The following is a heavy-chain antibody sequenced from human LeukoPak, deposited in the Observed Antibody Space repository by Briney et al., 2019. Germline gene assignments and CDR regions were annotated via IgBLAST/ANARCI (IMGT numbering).Heavy chain of an antibody. V-gene: IGHV3-7*01. CDR1: GFTFSSYW. CDR2: IKQDGSEK. Sequence: GGSLRLSCAASGFTFSSYWMNWVRQAPGKGLEWVANIKQDGSEKFYVDSVKGRFTISRDNAKNSLFLQMNSLRAEDTAVYYCARDLTWGSSAPEGGPWGQGTLVTVSS. J-gene: IGHJ4*02. CDR3: ARDLTWGSSAPEGGP. D-gene: IGHD2-2*01.